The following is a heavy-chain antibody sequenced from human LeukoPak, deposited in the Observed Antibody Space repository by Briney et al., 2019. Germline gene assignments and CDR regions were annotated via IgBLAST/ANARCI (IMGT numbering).Heavy chain of an antibody. J-gene: IGHJ4*02. CDR1: GGSISNYY. Sequence: PSETLSLTCTISGGSISNYYWSWIRQTPGKGLEWIGYIYYTGGTDYNPSLKSRVTISEDTSKNQFSLKLSSVTAADTAVYYCARDSAPNLLAYFDYWGQGILVTVSS. V-gene: IGHV4-59*01. D-gene: IGHD2/OR15-2a*01. CDR2: IYYTGGT. CDR3: ARDSAPNLLAYFDY.